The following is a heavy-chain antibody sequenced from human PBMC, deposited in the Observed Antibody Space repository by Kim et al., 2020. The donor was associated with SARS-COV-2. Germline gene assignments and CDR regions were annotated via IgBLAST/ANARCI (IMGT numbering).Heavy chain of an antibody. CDR3: ARNPGYSSSWYGYYYYYYMDV. Sequence: GGSLRLSCAASGFTFSSYWMSWVRQAPGKGLEWVANIKQDGSEKYYVDSVKGRFTISRDNAKNSLYLQMNSLRAEDTAVYYCARNPGYSSSWYGYYYYYYMDVWGKGTTVTVSS. CDR2: IKQDGSEK. V-gene: IGHV3-7*01. J-gene: IGHJ6*03. CDR1: GFTFSSYW. D-gene: IGHD6-13*01.